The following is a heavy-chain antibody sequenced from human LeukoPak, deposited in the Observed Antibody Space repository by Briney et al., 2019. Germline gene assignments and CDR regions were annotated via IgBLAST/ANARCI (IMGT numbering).Heavy chain of an antibody. CDR2: IIPIFGSS. D-gene: IGHD6-13*01. J-gene: IGHJ5*02. CDR1: GGTFNNYA. V-gene: IGHV1-69*13. CDR3: ARDRAAADP. Sequence: SVKVSCKASGGTFNNYAINWVRQAPGQGLEWMGGIIPIFGSSNYAQKFQGRVTITADESTTTAYMELSSLRSEDTAVYYCARDRAAADPWGQGTLVTVSS.